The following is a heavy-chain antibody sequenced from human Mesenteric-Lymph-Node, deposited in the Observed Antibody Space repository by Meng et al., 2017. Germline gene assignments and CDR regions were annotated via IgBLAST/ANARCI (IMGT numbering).Heavy chain of an antibody. CDR2: ISYDGSNK. V-gene: IGHV3-30*04. CDR3: AKVYHSSSWGNYFDY. D-gene: IGHD6-13*01. J-gene: IGHJ4*02. Sequence: GESLKISCAASGFTFSSYAMHWVRQAPGKGLEWVAVISYDGSNKYYADSVKGRFTISRDNSKNTLYLQMNSLRAEDTAVYYCAKVYHSSSWGNYFDYWGQGTLVTVSS. CDR1: GFTFSSYA.